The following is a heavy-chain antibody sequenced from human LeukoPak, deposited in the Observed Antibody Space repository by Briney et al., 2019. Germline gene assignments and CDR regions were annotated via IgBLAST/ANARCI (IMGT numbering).Heavy chain of an antibody. CDR1: GFTFSSYA. V-gene: IGHV3-23*01. CDR2: ISGSGGST. J-gene: IGHJ1*01. D-gene: IGHD3-22*01. CDR3: AKDEWDYYDSSGYDWYFQH. Sequence: GGSLRLSCAASGFTFSSYAMSWVRQAPGKGLEWVSAISGSGGSTYYADSVKGRFTISRDNSKNTLYLQMNSLRAEDTAVYYCAKDEWDYYDSSGYDWYFQHWGQGTLVTVSS.